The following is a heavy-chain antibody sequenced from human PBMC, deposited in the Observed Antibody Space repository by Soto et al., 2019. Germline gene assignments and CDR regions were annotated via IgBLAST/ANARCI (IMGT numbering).Heavy chain of an antibody. CDR3: AKDSLFHADAACCGEFLGSFDH. J-gene: IGHJ4*02. CDR2: SIDDGINK. Sequence: HPAESLTLSCAVSGFPFRGYGKHCSRLGPGRGVEWGVVSIDDGINKYYEDSVMGRFTISRDNSKNKLYLKMNTVRAEDTAVYYCAKDSLFHADAACCGEFLGSFDHWGQGSLVTVSS. V-gene: IGHV3-30*18. D-gene: IGHD3-10*01. CDR1: GFPFRGYG.